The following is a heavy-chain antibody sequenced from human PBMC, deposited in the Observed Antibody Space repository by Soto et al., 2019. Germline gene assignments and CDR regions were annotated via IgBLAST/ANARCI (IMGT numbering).Heavy chain of an antibody. CDR2: ISGSGGST. V-gene: IGHV3-23*01. Sequence: GGSLRLSCAASGFTFSSYAMSWVRQAPGKGLEWVSAISGSGGSTYYADSVKGRFTISRDNSKNTLYLQMNSLRAEDTAVYYCAKGPARYSYGNRDSDYGGQAPWSPYPQ. J-gene: IGHJ4*01. CDR3: AKGPARYSYGNRDSDY. D-gene: IGHD5-18*01. CDR1: GFTFSSYA.